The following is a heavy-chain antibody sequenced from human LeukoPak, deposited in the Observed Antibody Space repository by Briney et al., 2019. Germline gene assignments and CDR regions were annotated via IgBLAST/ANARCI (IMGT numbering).Heavy chain of an antibody. Sequence: ASVKVSCKASGYTFTGYYMHWVRQAPGQGLEWMGWINPNSGGTNYAQKFQGRVTMTRDTSISTAYMELSRLRSDDTAVYYWARDKYCSSTSCYMDAFDIWGQGTMVTVSS. V-gene: IGHV1-2*02. D-gene: IGHD2-2*02. J-gene: IGHJ3*02. CDR3: ARDKYCSSTSCYMDAFDI. CDR2: INPNSGGT. CDR1: GYTFTGYY.